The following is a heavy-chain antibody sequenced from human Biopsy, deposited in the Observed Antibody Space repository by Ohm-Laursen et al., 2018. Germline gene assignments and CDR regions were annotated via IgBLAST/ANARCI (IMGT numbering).Heavy chain of an antibody. J-gene: IGHJ3*02. Sequence: TLSLTCTVSGGSISSDYWSWIRQPPGKGLEWIACIDYRGSTNYNPSLKSRVSISIDTSKNQLSLRLNSVTAADTAVYYCARVSRSIYDSTFDSFNIWGPGTMVTVSS. D-gene: IGHD3-22*01. V-gene: IGHV4-59*01. CDR3: ARVSRSIYDSTFDSFNI. CDR1: GGSISSDY. CDR2: IDYRGST.